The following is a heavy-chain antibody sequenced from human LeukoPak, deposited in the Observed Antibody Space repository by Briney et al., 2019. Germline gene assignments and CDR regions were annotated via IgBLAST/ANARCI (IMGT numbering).Heavy chain of an antibody. J-gene: IGHJ6*02. V-gene: IGHV3-30-3*01. Sequence: GRSLRLSCAASGFTFSSYALHWVRQAPGKGLDWVAVISYDGSNRYYADSVKDRFTISRDTSKNTVYLQMNSLRPGDTAVYYCARWPHRRLTSNTFYYYGMDVWGQGTTVTVSS. CDR1: GFTFSSYA. CDR3: ARWPHRRLTSNTFYYYGMDV. D-gene: IGHD3-16*01. CDR2: ISYDGSNR.